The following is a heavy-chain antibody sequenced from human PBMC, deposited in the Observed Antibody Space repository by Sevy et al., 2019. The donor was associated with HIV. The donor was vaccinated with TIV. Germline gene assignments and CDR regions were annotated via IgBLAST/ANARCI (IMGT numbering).Heavy chain of an antibody. CDR1: GFTFSNYA. CDR3: TKDEAYTVATSYYFDY. J-gene: IGHJ4*02. V-gene: IGHV3-23*01. D-gene: IGHD5-12*01. Sequence: LSLTCAASGFTFSNYAMSWVRQAPGKGLEWVSGISDSAYKTYYADSVKGRFTISRENSKNSLYRQMNSLRAEDTAVYYCTKDEAYTVATSYYFDYWGQGTLVTVSS. CDR2: ISDSAYKT.